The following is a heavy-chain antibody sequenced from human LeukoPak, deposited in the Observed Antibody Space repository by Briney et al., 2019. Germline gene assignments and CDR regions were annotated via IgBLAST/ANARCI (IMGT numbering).Heavy chain of an antibody. J-gene: IGHJ4*02. Sequence: GGSLRLSCAASGFTFSRFAMSWVRQAPGKGLEWVSVISGSGGSTYYADSVKGRFTISRDSSKNTLYLQMNSLRAEDTAVYYCAKRCPYSSSWFADYWGQGTLVTVSS. CDR2: ISGSGGST. CDR3: AKRCPYSSSWFADY. D-gene: IGHD6-13*01. CDR1: GFTFSRFA. V-gene: IGHV3-23*01.